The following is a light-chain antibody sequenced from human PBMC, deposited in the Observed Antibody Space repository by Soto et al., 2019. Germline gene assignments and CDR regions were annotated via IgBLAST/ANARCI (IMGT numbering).Light chain of an antibody. CDR2: DAS. V-gene: IGKV3-11*01. CDR3: QQRSNCPT. CDR1: QSVSSY. Sequence: EIVLTQSPATLSLSPGERATLACRASQSVSSYLAWYQQKPCQAPRLLIYDASNRATGIPARFSGSGSGTAFTPTISSIEPEDFAVYSCQQRSNCPTFSGGTKVEIK. J-gene: IGKJ4*01.